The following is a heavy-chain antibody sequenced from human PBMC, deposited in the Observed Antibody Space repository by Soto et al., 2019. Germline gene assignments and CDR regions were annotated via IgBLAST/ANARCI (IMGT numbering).Heavy chain of an antibody. CDR3: ASHGTAPPPNNWFGP. D-gene: IGHD1-1*01. V-gene: IGHV4-59*08. CDR1: GGSIDSFY. Sequence: PSETLSLTCTVSGGSIDSFYWGWIRQPPGKGLEFVVSMYNNRNTNYNPSLMSRVTMSGDTSKNQFSLKLSSVTAADTAVYYCASHGTAPPPNNWFGPWGQGTLVTVSS. J-gene: IGHJ5*02. CDR2: MYNNRNT.